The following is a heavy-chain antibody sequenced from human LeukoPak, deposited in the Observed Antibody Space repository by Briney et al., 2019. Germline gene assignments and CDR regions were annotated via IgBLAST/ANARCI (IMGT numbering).Heavy chain of an antibody. Sequence: SVKVSCKASGGTFSSYAISWVRQAPGQGLEWMGRIIPILGIANYAQKFQGRVTITADKSTSTAYMELSSLRSEDTAVYYCASGGVAVAADYWGQGTLVTVSS. CDR1: GGTFSSYA. CDR3: ASGGVAVAADY. V-gene: IGHV1-69*04. J-gene: IGHJ4*02. CDR2: IIPILGIA. D-gene: IGHD6-19*01.